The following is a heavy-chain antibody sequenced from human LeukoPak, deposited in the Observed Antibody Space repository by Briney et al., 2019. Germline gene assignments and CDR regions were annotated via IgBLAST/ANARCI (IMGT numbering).Heavy chain of an antibody. J-gene: IGHJ4*02. CDR3: ARSKGDY. Sequence: SETLSLTCTVSGGSISTYYWSWIRQPPGKGLEWIAYIYYSGSTNYNPSLKSRVTISVDTSKNQFSLKLSSVTAADTAVYYCARSKGDYWGQGTLVTVSS. CDR2: IYYSGST. V-gene: IGHV4-59*01. CDR1: GGSISTYY.